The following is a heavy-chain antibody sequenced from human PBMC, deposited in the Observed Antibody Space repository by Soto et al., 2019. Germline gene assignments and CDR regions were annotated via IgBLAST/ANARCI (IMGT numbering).Heavy chain of an antibody. CDR3: AKGGRYCIDTNCYLAS. CDR1: GVTLSNYA. D-gene: IGHD2-2*01. J-gene: IGHJ5*01. V-gene: IGHV3-23*01. Sequence: EVQLLESGGGLVQPGGSLRLSCAASGVTLSNYAMSWVRQAAGKGLEWVSVISVNGGYTNYADSVKGRFTISRDNSKNTLYLQMNSLRVEDTAAYYCAKGGRYCIDTNCYLASWGQGTLVTVSS. CDR2: ISVNGGYT.